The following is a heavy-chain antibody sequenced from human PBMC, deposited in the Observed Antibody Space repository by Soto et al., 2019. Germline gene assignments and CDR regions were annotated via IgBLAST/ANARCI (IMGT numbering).Heavy chain of an antibody. CDR3: ASSVEGHFDY. CDR1: GFTFSVYS. V-gene: IGHV3-48*02. Sequence: EVQLVESGGDLVQRGGSLRLSCVASGFTFSVYSRNWVRQAPGKGLEWFSYITSDTKTIKYADSVKGRFTISRDNAKNSVYLQMNSLRDEDTAVYYCASSVEGHFDYWGQGTVVTVSS. CDR2: ITSDTKTI. D-gene: IGHD6-19*01. J-gene: IGHJ4*02.